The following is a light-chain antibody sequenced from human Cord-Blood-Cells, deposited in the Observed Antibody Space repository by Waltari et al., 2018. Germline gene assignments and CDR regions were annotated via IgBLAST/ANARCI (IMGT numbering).Light chain of an antibody. CDR2: DVS. V-gene: IGLV2-11*01. Sequence: QSALPQPRPVTGSPGPSVHLSCTGTHRVVGGYNYASWYQQHPGNAPKLMLYDVSKRPSGVPDRFSGSKSGNTASLTISGLQAEDEADYYCCSYAGSVVFGGGTKLTVL. CDR3: CSYAGSVV. CDR1: HRVVGGYNY. J-gene: IGLJ2*01.